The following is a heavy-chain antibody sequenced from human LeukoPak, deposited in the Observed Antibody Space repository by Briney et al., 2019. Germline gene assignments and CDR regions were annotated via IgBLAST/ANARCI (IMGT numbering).Heavy chain of an antibody. J-gene: IGHJ4*02. Sequence: PGGSLRLSCAASGFTFSSYAMHWVRQAPGKGLEWVAVISYDGSNKYYADSVKGRFTISRDNSKNTLYLQMNSLRAEDTAVYYCAKTYGGFDYWGQGTLVTVSS. CDR1: GFTFSSYA. D-gene: IGHD4-17*01. CDR3: AKTYGGFDY. V-gene: IGHV3-30-3*02. CDR2: ISYDGSNK.